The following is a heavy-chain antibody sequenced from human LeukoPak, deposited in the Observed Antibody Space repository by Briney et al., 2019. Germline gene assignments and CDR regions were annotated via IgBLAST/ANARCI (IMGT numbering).Heavy chain of an antibody. D-gene: IGHD6-6*01. J-gene: IGHJ4*02. V-gene: IGHV4-39*07. Sequence: PSETLSLTCTVSGGSISSSSYYWGWIRQPPGKGLEWIGSIYYSGSTYYNPSLKSRVTISIDTSKNRFSLKVSSVTAADTAIYYCARGGSRSYTSSTLDYWGQGTLVTVSS. CDR2: IYYSGST. CDR3: ARGGSRSYTSSTLDY. CDR1: GGSISSSSYY.